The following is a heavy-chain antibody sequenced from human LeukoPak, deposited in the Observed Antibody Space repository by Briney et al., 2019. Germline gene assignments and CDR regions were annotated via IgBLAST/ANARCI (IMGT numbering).Heavy chain of an antibody. CDR2: INHSGSA. J-gene: IGHJ4*02. CDR1: GGSFSGYY. D-gene: IGHD3-9*01. Sequence: PSETLSLTCAVYGGSFSGYYWSWIRQPPGKGLEWIGEINHSGSANYNPSLKSRVTISVDTSKNQFSLKLSSVTAADTAVYYRARTRLTGYYRGYFDYWGQGTLVTVSS. CDR3: ARTRLTGYYRGYFDY. V-gene: IGHV4-34*01.